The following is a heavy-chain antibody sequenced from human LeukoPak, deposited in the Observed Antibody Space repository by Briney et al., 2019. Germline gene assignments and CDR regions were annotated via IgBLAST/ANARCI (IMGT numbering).Heavy chain of an antibody. CDR2: IYYSGST. V-gene: IGHV4-59*01. D-gene: IGHD5-18*01. CDR3: ARVDTLEYYFDY. J-gene: IGHJ4*02. CDR1: GGSISSYY. Sequence: SETLSLTCTVSGGSISSYYWSWIRQPPGKGLEWIGYIYYSGSTNYNPSLKSRVTISVDTSKNQFSLKLSSVTAADTAVYYCARVDTLEYYFDYWGQGTLVTVSS.